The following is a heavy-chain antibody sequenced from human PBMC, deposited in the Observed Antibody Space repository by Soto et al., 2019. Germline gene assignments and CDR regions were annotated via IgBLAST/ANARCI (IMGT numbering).Heavy chain of an antibody. J-gene: IGHJ5*02. CDR2: IIPIFGTA. Sequence: GASVKVSCKASGGTFSSYAISWVRQAPGQGLEWMGGIIPIFGTANYAQKFQGRVTITADESTSTAYMELSSLRSEGTAVYYCARTSKQWLVQSWFDPWGQGTLVTVSS. CDR3: ARTSKQWLVQSWFDP. CDR1: GGTFSSYA. V-gene: IGHV1-69*13. D-gene: IGHD6-19*01.